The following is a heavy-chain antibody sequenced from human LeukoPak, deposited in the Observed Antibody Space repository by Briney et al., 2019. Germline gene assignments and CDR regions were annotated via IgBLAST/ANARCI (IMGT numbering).Heavy chain of an antibody. Sequence: KPGGSLRLSCAASGFTFSSYSMNWVRQAPGKGLEWVSSISSSSSYIYYADSVRGRFTISRDNAKSSLYLQMNSLRAEDTAVYYCARGGAARPDYWGQGTLVTVFS. V-gene: IGHV3-21*01. CDR3: ARGGAARPDY. D-gene: IGHD6-6*01. CDR1: GFTFSSYS. CDR2: ISSSSSYI. J-gene: IGHJ4*02.